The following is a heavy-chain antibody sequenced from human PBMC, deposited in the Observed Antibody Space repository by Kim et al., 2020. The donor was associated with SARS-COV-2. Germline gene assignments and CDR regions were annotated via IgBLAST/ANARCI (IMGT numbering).Heavy chain of an antibody. D-gene: IGHD3-10*01. J-gene: IGHJ4*02. V-gene: IGHV3-23*01. Sequence: DSGKGRFTITRDNSKNTLYLQMNSLRAEDTAVYYCAKEPDYYGSGSYDYWGQGTLVTVSS. CDR3: AKEPDYYGSGSYDY.